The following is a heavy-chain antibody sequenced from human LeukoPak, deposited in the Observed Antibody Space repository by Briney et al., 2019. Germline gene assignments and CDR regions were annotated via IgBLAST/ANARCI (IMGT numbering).Heavy chain of an antibody. Sequence: GGSLRLSCAASGFTFSSYAMSWVRQAPGKGLEWVSAISGSGGSTYYADSVKGRFTISRDNSKNTLYLQMNSLRAEDTAVYYCARNCTNGVCPSLDAFDIWGQGTMVTVSS. CDR3: ARNCTNGVCPSLDAFDI. V-gene: IGHV3-23*01. CDR1: GFTFSSYA. CDR2: ISGSGGST. D-gene: IGHD2-8*01. J-gene: IGHJ3*02.